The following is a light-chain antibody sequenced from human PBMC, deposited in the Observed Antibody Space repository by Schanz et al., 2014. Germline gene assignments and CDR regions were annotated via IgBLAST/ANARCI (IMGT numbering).Light chain of an antibody. CDR3: SSYEGRHNWV. V-gene: IGLV2-8*01. CDR1: SSDVGGNNR. CDR2: GIN. Sequence: QSALTQPPSVSGSPGQSVTISCTGTSSDVGGNNRVLWYQQPPGKAPKLMISGINKQPSGVPDRVSGTKSDDTASLTVSGLKAEDEATYYCSSYEGRHNWVFGGGTKLTVL. J-gene: IGLJ3*02.